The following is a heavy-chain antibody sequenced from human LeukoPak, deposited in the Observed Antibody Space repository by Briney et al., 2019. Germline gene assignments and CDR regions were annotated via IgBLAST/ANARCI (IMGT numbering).Heavy chain of an antibody. CDR2: IKHDGSEK. Sequence: SGGSLRLSCEMSGFTVSSYWMTWVRQAPAKGLEWVATIKHDGSEKFYLDSVKGRFTISRDYNSLFLQMNNLRAEDTGVYFCARDYYDSSGLSCSDHWGQGTLVTVAS. J-gene: IGHJ4*02. V-gene: IGHV3-7*01. CDR3: ARDYYDSSGLSCSDH. D-gene: IGHD3-22*01. CDR1: GFTVSSYW.